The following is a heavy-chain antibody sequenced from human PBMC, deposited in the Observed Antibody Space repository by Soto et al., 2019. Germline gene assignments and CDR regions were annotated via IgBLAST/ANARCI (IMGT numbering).Heavy chain of an antibody. Sequence: GGSLRLSCAASGFTFDDYTMHWVRQVPGKGLEWLSLIIWDGGTPSYAASVKGRFTISRDNDGKSLYLQMKSLRSEDTALYYCAKDFGSGGYYFDAWGQGTLVTVSS. V-gene: IGHV3-43*01. CDR2: IIWDGGTP. CDR1: GFTFDDYT. CDR3: AKDFGSGGYYFDA. J-gene: IGHJ4*02. D-gene: IGHD2-15*01.